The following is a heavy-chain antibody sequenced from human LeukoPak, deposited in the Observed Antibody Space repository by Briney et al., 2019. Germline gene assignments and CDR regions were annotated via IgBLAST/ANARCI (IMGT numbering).Heavy chain of an antibody. CDR2: VGTAGDQ. Sequence: GGSLRLSCTASGFTFSIYNMHWVRQPTGKGLEWVSAVGTAGDQYYPGYVKGRFTISRKHAKTSLYRQMNGLRAGDTARYYCARRGDSRGYYDAFDIWGEGTMVSVSS. D-gene: IGHD3-22*01. CDR1: GFTFSIYN. J-gene: IGHJ3*02. CDR3: ARRGDSRGYYDAFDI. V-gene: IGHV3-13*05.